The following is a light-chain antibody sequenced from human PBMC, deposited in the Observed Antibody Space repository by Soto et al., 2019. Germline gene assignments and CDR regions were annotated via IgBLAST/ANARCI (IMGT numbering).Light chain of an antibody. J-gene: IGKJ4*01. Sequence: AIRMTQSPSSFSASTGDRVTITCRASQGISSYFAWYQQKPGQAPKLLIYAASTLQSGVPSRFSGSGSGTDFTLTISCLQSEDFATYYCQQYYSYPLTFGGGTKVEIK. CDR3: QQYYSYPLT. CDR1: QGISSY. V-gene: IGKV1-8*01. CDR2: AAS.